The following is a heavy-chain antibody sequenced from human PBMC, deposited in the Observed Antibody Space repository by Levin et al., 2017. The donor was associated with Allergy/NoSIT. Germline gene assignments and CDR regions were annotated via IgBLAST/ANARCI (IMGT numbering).Heavy chain of an antibody. CDR2: IIPIFGTA. CDR3: ARPRGYYGSGSYENWFDP. Sequence: SVKVSCKASGGTFSSYAISWVRQAPGQGLEWMGGIIPIFGTANYAQKFQGRVTITADESTSTAYMELSSLRSEDTAVYYCARPRGYYGSGSYENWFDPWGQGTLVTVSS. D-gene: IGHD3-10*01. J-gene: IGHJ5*02. V-gene: IGHV1-69*13. CDR1: GGTFSSYA.